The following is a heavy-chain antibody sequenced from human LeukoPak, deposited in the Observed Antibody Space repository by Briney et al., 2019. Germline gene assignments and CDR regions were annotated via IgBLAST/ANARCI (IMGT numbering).Heavy chain of an antibody. Sequence: GGSLRLSCATSGFTFSHYGMHWVRQAPGKGLEWVAVIWNDGTDKYYGDSVKGRFTISRGNSKNTVYLQMNSLRVEDTAVYYCAKDAQRGFDFSNSLESWGQGTLVTVSS. D-gene: IGHD4-11*01. V-gene: IGHV3-33*06. CDR2: IWNDGTDK. CDR1: GFTFSHYG. CDR3: AKDAQRGFDFSNSLES. J-gene: IGHJ4*02.